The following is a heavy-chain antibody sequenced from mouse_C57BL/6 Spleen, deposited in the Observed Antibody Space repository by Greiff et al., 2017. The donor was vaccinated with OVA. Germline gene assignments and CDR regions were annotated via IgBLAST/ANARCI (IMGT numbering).Heavy chain of an antibody. J-gene: IGHJ3*01. CDR1: GFTFSSYA. D-gene: IGHD2-3*01. CDR2: ISDGGSYT. V-gene: IGHV5-4*01. Sequence: EVQLVESGGGLVKPGGSLKLSCAASGFTFSSYAMSWVRQTPEKRLEWVATISDGGSYTYYPDNVKGRFTISRDNAKNNLYLQMSHLKSEDTAMYYCARDPDVYYVAWFAYWGQGTLVTVSA. CDR3: ARDPDVYYVAWFAY.